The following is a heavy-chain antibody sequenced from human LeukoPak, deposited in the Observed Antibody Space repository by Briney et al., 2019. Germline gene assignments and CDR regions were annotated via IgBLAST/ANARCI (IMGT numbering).Heavy chain of an antibody. J-gene: IGHJ6*02. Sequence: GGSLRLSCAASEFTFSSYNMNWVRQAPGKGLEWVSSISSSSSYTYYADSVKGRFTISRDNAKKSLYLQMNSLRAEDTAVYYCARGGSGSYYTELYYYYYYGMDVWGQGTTVTVSS. D-gene: IGHD3-10*01. CDR3: ARGGSGSYYTELYYYYYYGMDV. CDR2: ISSSSSYT. V-gene: IGHV3-21*01. CDR1: EFTFSSYN.